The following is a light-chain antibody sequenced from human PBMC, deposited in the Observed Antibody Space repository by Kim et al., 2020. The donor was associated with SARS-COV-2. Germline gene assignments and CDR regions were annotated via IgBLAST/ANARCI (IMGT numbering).Light chain of an antibody. J-gene: IGLJ3*02. CDR2: GNS. CDR3: QSYDSSLSGWV. Sequence: RGNSACTGSSYNIGANYDVHWYKQLPGTAPKHLIYGNSNRPAGVPDRFTGSKSGTSASLAITGLQADDEADYYCQSYDSSLSGWVFGGGTQLTVL. CDR1: SYNIGANYD. V-gene: IGLV1-40*01.